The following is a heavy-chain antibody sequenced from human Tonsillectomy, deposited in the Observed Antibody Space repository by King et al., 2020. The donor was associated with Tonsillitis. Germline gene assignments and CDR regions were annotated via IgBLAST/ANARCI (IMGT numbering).Heavy chain of an antibody. CDR2: IYYSGST. CDR3: AXXXXVXXXIYYXYYGMXV. Sequence: VQLQESXXGLVKPSETLSLTCTVSGGSISSSSYYWGWIRQPPGKGLEWIGSIYYSGSTYYNPSLKSRVTISVDTSKNQFTLKLSSVTAADTAVYYCAXXXXVXXXIYYXYYGMXVWGXGTTVPVSS. CDR1: GGSISSSSYY. J-gene: IGHJ6*02. V-gene: IGHV4-39*01.